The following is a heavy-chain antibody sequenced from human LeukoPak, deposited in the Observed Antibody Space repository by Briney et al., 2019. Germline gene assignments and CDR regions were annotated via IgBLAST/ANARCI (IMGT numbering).Heavy chain of an antibody. CDR1: GFTISTYG. J-gene: IGHJ6*02. D-gene: IGHD6-19*01. Sequence: GGSLRLSCAASGFTISTYGMHWVRQAPGKGLEWVALIPYDGSDKYYADSVKGRFTISRDNSKNTLYLQMNSLRAEDTAVYYCARGTPSSSGWLYYGMDVWGQGTTVTVSS. V-gene: IGHV3-30*03. CDR2: IPYDGSDK. CDR3: ARGTPSSSGWLYYGMDV.